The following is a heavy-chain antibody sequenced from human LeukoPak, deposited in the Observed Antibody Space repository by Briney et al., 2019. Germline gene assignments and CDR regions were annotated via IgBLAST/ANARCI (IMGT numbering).Heavy chain of an antibody. D-gene: IGHD3-10*01. CDR1: GFTFSNYW. CDR3: ARGGHRQKEF. Sequence: GESLRLSCAASGFTFSNYWMTWVRQSPGKGLEWVAIINQDGSGKYYVDSVKGRFTISRDNAKNSLYLQMSSPRAEDTAVYYCARGGHRQKEFWGQGTLVTVSS. J-gene: IGHJ4*02. V-gene: IGHV3-7*01. CDR2: INQDGSGK.